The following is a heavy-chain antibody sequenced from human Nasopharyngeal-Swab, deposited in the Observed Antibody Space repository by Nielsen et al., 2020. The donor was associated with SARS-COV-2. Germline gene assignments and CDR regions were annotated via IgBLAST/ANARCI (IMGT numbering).Heavy chain of an antibody. V-gene: IGHV7-4-1*02. CDR2: ININTGNP. CDR1: GYTFTNYG. D-gene: IGHD3-22*01. J-gene: IGHJ6*02. CDR3: ARWFYGMDV. Sequence: ASVKVSCKASGYTFTNYGMNWVRQAPGQGLEWMGWININTGNPTYAQGLTGRFVFSFDTSVNTAYLQISGLRADDTAVCYCARWFYGMDVWGQGTTVTVSS.